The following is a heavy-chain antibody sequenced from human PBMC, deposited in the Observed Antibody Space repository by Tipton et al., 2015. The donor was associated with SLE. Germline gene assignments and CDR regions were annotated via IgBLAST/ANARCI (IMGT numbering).Heavy chain of an antibody. Sequence: TLSLTCTVSGGSISGYYWNWIRQPPGKGLEWVGYINYSGNTNYNPSLKSRVTISVDTSKTHFSLRLNSVTAADTAVYYCTRDFCTTGSCYKGDSWGQGTLVSVSS. V-gene: IGHV4-59*12. J-gene: IGHJ4*02. CDR3: TRDFCTTGSCYKGDS. CDR2: INYSGNT. CDR1: GGSISGYY. D-gene: IGHD3-10*01.